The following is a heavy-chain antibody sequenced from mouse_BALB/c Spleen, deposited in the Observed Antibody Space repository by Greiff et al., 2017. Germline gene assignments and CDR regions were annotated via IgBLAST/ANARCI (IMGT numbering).Heavy chain of an antibody. Sequence: EVQVVESGGGLVKPGGSLKLSCAASGFAFSSYDMSWVRQTPEKRLEWVAYISSGGGSTYYPDTVKGRFTISRDNAKNTLYLQMSSLKSEDTAMYYCARQRGSSYHFDYWGQGTTLTVSS. V-gene: IGHV5-12-1*01. J-gene: IGHJ2*01. CDR3: ARQRGSSYHFDY. D-gene: IGHD2-10*01. CDR2: ISSGGGST. CDR1: GFAFSSYD.